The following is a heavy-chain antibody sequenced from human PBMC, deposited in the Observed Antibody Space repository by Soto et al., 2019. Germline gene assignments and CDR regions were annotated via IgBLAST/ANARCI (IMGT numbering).Heavy chain of an antibody. CDR3: ARDIVVVPAAYYYMDV. Sequence: PGGSLRLSCAASGFTFIIYWMSWVRQAPGKGLEWVANIKQDGSEKYYVDSVKGRFTISRDNAKNSLYLQMNSLRAEDTAVYYCARDIVVVPAAYYYMDVWGKGTTVTVSS. CDR1: GFTFIIYW. D-gene: IGHD2-2*01. V-gene: IGHV3-7*01. CDR2: IKQDGSEK. J-gene: IGHJ6*03.